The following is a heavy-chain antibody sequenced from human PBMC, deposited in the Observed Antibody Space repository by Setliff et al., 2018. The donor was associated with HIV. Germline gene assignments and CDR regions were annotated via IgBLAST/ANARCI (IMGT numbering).Heavy chain of an antibody. J-gene: IGHJ4*02. Sequence: SETLSLTCTVSGGSISSYYWSWIRQPPGKGLEWIGYIYTSGSTNYNPSLKTRVTISVDTSKNQFSLKLSSVTAADTAVYYCARGLSFYDPGGFDYWGQGTLVTVSS. D-gene: IGHD3-22*01. V-gene: IGHV4-4*09. CDR1: GGSISSYY. CDR2: IYTSGST. CDR3: ARGLSFYDPGGFDY.